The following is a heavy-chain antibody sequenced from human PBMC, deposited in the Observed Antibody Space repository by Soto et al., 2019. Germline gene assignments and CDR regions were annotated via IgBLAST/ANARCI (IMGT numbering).Heavy chain of an antibody. D-gene: IGHD6-13*01. J-gene: IGHJ4*02. CDR2: INEHGSEK. V-gene: IGHV3-7*01. CDR3: ARDRSIAAAMYYFDY. CDR1: GFTFSNNW. Sequence: GGSLRLSCAASGFTFSNNWMTWVRRAPGKGLQWVANINEHGSEKQYVDSVKGRFTISRDNAKNSLYLQMNSLRAEDTAVYYCARDRSIAAAMYYFDYWGQGTLVTVSS.